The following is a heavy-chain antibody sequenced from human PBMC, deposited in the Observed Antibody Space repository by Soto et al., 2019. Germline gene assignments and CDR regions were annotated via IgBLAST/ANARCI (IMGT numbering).Heavy chain of an antibody. V-gene: IGHV5-51*01. CDR2: IYPGDSDT. J-gene: IGHJ6*02. Sequence: GESLKISCKGSGYRFTSYWIGWGRQMPGKGLEWMGIIYPGDSDTRYSPSFQGQVTISADKSISTAYLQWSSLKASDTAMYYCARQHPDYYDSSGYPYGYYYYYGMDVWGQGTTVTVSS. D-gene: IGHD3-22*01. CDR1: GYRFTSYW. CDR3: ARQHPDYYDSSGYPYGYYYYYGMDV.